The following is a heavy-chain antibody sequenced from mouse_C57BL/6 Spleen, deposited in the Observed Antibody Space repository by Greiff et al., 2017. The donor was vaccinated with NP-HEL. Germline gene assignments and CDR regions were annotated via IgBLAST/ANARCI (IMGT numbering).Heavy chain of an antibody. V-gene: IGHV5-4*01. J-gene: IGHJ4*01. Sequence: DVHLVQSGGGLVKPGGSLKLSCAASGFTFSSYAMSWVRQTPEKRLEWVATISAGGSYTYYPDNVKGRFTISRDNAKNDRYLQMSHLKAEDTAMDYCARDPEDYAMDYWGQGTSVTVSS. CDR2: ISAGGSYT. CDR1: GFTFSSYA. CDR3: ARDPEDYAMDY.